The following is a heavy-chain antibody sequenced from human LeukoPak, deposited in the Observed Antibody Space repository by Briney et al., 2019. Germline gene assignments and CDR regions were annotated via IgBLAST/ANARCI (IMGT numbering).Heavy chain of an antibody. CDR3: ARGGDPYYFDY. CDR1: GFTFSSYS. V-gene: IGHV3-21*01. CDR2: ISSSSSYI. Sequence: KSGGSLRLSCAASGFTFSSYSMNWVRQAPGKGLEWVSSISSSSSYIYYADSVKGRFTISRDNAKNTLYLQMNSLRAEDTAVYYCARGGDPYYFDYWGQGTLVTVSS. D-gene: IGHD3-16*01. J-gene: IGHJ4*02.